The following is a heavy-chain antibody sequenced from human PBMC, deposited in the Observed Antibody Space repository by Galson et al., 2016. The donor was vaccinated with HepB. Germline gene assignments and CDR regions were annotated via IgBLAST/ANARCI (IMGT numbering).Heavy chain of an antibody. D-gene: IGHD5-18*01. CDR2: TYHTGST. J-gene: IGHJ4*02. V-gene: IGHV4-30-2*01. CDR3: ARKENSYGYIDY. Sequence: TLSLTCAVSGDSISSGYPWSWIRQLPGKGLEWIGYTYHTGSTHYNPSLQSRVIISVDRSKSQFSLKLTSVTAADTAVYFCARKENSYGYIDYWGQGTLVTVSS. CDR1: GDSISSGYP.